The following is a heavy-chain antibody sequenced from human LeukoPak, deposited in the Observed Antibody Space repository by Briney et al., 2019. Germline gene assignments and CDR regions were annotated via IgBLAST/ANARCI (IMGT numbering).Heavy chain of an antibody. J-gene: IGHJ6*03. D-gene: IGHD5-18*01. CDR3: AKGDGYSLYYMDV. CDR1: GFTFSSYA. V-gene: IGHV3-23*01. CDR2: ISGSGGST. Sequence: SGGSLRLSCAASGFTFSSYAMSWVRQAPGKGLEWVSAISGSGGSTYYADSVKGRFTISRDNSKNTLYLQMNSLRAEDTAVYYCAKGDGYSLYYMDVWGKGTTVTVSS.